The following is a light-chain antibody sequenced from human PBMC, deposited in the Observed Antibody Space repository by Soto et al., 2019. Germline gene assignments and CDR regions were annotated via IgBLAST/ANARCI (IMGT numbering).Light chain of an antibody. CDR2: KAS. Sequence: DIQMTQSPSTLSASVVDRVILPCRASQRIGSWLAWYQQKAGKGPKLLIYKASSLKSGVPSRFSGSGPVTEFTLTISSLQPDDCAPYYCQQYNNDSPWTFGQGTQVEV. CDR1: QRIGSW. J-gene: IGKJ1*01. V-gene: IGKV1-5*03. CDR3: QQYNNDSPWT.